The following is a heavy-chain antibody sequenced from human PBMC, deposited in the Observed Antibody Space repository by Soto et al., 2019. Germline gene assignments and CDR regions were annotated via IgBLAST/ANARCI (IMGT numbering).Heavy chain of an antibody. Sequence: QVQLVQSGAEVKKPGSSVKVSCKASGGTFSSYAISWVRQAPGQGLEWMGGIIPIFGTANYAQKFQGRVTITAEESTSTAYMELSSLRSEDTAVYYCAGTPELTRIYYYYGMDAWGQGATVTVSS. J-gene: IGHJ6*02. D-gene: IGHD1-7*01. CDR2: IIPIFGTA. CDR3: AGTPELTRIYYYYGMDA. CDR1: GGTFSSYA. V-gene: IGHV1-69*12.